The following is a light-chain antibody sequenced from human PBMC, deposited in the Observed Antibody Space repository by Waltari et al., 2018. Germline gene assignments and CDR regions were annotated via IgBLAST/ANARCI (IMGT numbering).Light chain of an antibody. CDR2: DQN. J-gene: IGLJ2*01. V-gene: IGLV3-19*01. CDR3: HSRDASGVGGA. Sequence: TQDPAVSVAVGQTVRITCQGDSLRSYHASWYQQRPGQAPKIPIYDQNNRPSGVPGRFSGSSSDNTASLTITGAQAEDEAYYYCHSRDASGVGGAFGGGTKLTVL. CDR1: SLRSYH.